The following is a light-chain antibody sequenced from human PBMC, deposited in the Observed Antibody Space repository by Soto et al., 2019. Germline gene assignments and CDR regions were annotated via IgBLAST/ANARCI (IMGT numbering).Light chain of an antibody. J-gene: IGKJ2*01. V-gene: IGKV1-5*01. Sequence: DIQMTQSPSTLSASVGDRVTITCRASQIISSWLAWYQQKPGTAPKLLIYDASSLESGVPSRFRGSGSGTEFTLTISSLQPDDFATYYSQQYNSYPYTFGQGTKLEIK. CDR3: QQYNSYPYT. CDR1: QIISSW. CDR2: DAS.